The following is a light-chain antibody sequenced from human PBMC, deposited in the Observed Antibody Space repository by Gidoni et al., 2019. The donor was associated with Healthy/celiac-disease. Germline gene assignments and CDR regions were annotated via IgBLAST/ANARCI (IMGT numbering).Light chain of an antibody. CDR2: KDS. CDR1: ALPKQY. CDR3: QSADSSGTYQV. V-gene: IGLV3-25*03. Sequence: SYALTQPPSVSVSPGQTARITCSGDALPKQYAYWYQQKPGQAPVLGLYKDSERPSGIPERFSGSSSGTTVTLTISGVQAEDEADYYCQSADSSGTYQVFGGGTKLTVL. J-gene: IGLJ3*02.